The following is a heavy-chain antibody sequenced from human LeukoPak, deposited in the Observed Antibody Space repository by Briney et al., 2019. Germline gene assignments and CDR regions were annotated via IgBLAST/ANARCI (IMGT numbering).Heavy chain of an antibody. CDR2: IRSKAHSYAT. Sequence: PGGSLRLSCAASGFTFSGFAMHWVRQASGKGLEWVGRIRSKAHSYATAYAASVKRRFTISRDDSKNTAYLQMNSLTTEDTAVYYCTRLTLDTSGGSGGYWGQGTLVTVSS. D-gene: IGHD3-10*01. J-gene: IGHJ4*02. CDR3: TRLTLDTSGGSGGY. CDR1: GFTFSGFA. V-gene: IGHV3-73*01.